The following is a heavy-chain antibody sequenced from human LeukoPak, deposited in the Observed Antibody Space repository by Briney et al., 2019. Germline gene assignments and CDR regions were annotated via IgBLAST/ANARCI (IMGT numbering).Heavy chain of an antibody. CDR1: GFTFSNAW. D-gene: IGHD6-6*01. J-gene: IGHJ4*02. Sequence: PGGSLRLSCAVSGFTFSNAWMSWVRQAPGKGLEWVGRIKRKTDGGTTDYPPPVKGRFTISRDDSKNTLHLQMNSLKTEDTAVYYCTSSYNFDYWGQGTLVTVSS. CDR3: TSSYNFDY. V-gene: IGHV3-15*01. CDR2: IKRKTDGGTT.